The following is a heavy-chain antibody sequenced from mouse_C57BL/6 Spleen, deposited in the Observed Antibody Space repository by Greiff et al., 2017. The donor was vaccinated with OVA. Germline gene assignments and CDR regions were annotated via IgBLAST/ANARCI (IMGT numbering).Heavy chain of an antibody. CDR2: ISSGGSYT. V-gene: IGHV5-6*01. CDR1: GFTFSSYG. J-gene: IGHJ4*01. D-gene: IGHD1-1*01. Sequence: EVKLVESGGDLVKPGGSLKLSCAASGFTFSSYGMSWVRQTPDKRLEWVATISSGGSYTYYPDSVKGRFTISRDNAKNTLYLQMSSLKSEDTAMYYCARPSTVGAMDYWGQGTSVTVSS. CDR3: ARPSTVGAMDY.